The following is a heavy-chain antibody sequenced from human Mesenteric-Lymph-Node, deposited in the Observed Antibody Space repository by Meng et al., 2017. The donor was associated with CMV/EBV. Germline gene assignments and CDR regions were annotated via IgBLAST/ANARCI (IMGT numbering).Heavy chain of an antibody. J-gene: IGHJ4*02. CDR2: ISYDGINK. V-gene: IGHV3-30*12. CDR3: ARAFSSTIFGVVIIYYFDY. D-gene: IGHD3-3*01. CDR1: GFTFSSYG. Sequence: GESLKISCAASGFTFSSYGMHWVRQAPGKGLEWVALISYDGINKYYADSGKGRFTISRDNSKNTLYLQMNSLRAEDTAVYYCARAFSSTIFGVVIIYYFDYWGQGTLVTVSS.